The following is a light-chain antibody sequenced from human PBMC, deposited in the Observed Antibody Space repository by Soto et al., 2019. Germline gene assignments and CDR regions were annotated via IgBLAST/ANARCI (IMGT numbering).Light chain of an antibody. V-gene: IGKV3-20*01. J-gene: IGKJ5*01. Sequence: IVLTQSPGTLSLSPGERATLSCRASQSVPKSYLAWYQQRPGQAPRHLIYDASNRATGIPDRFSGSESGTDFTLTISRLEAEDFAVYFCHQYAWSPLTFGRGTRLEIK. CDR1: QSVPKSY. CDR3: HQYAWSPLT. CDR2: DAS.